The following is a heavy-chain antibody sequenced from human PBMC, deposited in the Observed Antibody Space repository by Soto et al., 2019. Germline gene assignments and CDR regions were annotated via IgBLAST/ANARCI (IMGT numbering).Heavy chain of an antibody. V-gene: IGHV3-23*01. D-gene: IGHD2-2*01. CDR3: AKGGSSFYFDF. CDR2: IRASGDNT. Sequence: VQLLESGGGLVQPGGSLRLSCAASGFTFSTYAMVWVRQAPGKGLEWVSVIRASGDNTYYTDSVKGRFTVSRDNSKNTQYLQMNSLRAEDTAVYFCAKGGSSFYFDFWGQGTLVTVSS. CDR1: GFTFSTYA. J-gene: IGHJ4*02.